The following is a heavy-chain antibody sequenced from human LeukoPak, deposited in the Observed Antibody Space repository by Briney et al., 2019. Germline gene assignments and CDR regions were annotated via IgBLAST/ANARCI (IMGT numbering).Heavy chain of an antibody. Sequence: ASVKVSCKASGYTFTGYYMHWVRQAPGQGLEWMGRIIPILGIANYAQKFQGRVTITADKSTSTAYMELSSLRSEDTAVYYCASEMATNRWGQGTLVTVSS. V-gene: IGHV1-69*04. D-gene: IGHD5-12*01. CDR2: IIPILGIA. J-gene: IGHJ5*02. CDR3: ASEMATNR. CDR1: GYTFTGYY.